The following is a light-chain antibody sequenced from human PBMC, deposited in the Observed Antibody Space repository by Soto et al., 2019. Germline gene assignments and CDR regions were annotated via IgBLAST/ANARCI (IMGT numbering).Light chain of an antibody. V-gene: IGLV6-57*04. Sequence: NFMLTQPHSVSESPGKTVTISCTRSSGSIASNYVQWYRQRPGSAPTPVIYEDSQRPSGVPDRFSGSIDSSSNSASLTISRLQTEDEADYYCQSFDINNVVFGGGTKVTVL. CDR1: SGSIASNY. CDR2: EDS. J-gene: IGLJ2*01. CDR3: QSFDINNVV.